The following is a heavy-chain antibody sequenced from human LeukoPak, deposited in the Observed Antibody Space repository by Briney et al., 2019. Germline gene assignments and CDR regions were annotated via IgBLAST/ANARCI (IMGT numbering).Heavy chain of an antibody. Sequence: SETLSLTCTVSGGSISSYYWSWIRQAPGKGLEWIGYIHYSGSTNYNPSLNSRVTISVDTSKNQFSLKLSSVTAADTAVYYCARTSALAKKGAYYFDYWGQGTLVTVSS. CDR1: GGSISSYY. V-gene: IGHV4-59*01. CDR3: ARTSALAKKGAYYFDY. D-gene: IGHD3-3*02. J-gene: IGHJ4*02. CDR2: IHYSGST.